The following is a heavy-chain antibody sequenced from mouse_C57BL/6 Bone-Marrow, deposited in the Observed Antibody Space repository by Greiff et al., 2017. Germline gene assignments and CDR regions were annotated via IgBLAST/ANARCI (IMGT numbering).Heavy chain of an antibody. V-gene: IGHV5-17*01. J-gene: IGHJ3*01. CDR2: ISSGSSTI. Sequence: EVKLMESGGGLVKPGGSLKLSCAASGFTFSDYGMHWVRQAPEKGLEWVAYISSGSSTIYYADTVKGRFTLSRDNAKNTLFLQMTSLRSEDTAMYYCARDYYYGSSPFAYWGQGTLVTVSA. D-gene: IGHD1-1*01. CDR1: GFTFSDYG. CDR3: ARDYYYGSSPFAY.